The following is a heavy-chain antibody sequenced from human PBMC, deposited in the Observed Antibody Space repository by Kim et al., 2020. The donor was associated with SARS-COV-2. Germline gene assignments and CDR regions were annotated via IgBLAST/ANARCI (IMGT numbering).Heavy chain of an antibody. V-gene: IGHV4-39*01. CDR2: IYYSGST. CDR3: ARHYCSSTSCYLFDY. CDR1: GCSISSSSYY. Sequence: SETLSLTCTVSGCSISSSSYYWGWIRQPPGKGLEWIGSIYYSGSTYYNPSLKSRVTISVDTSKNQFSLKLSSVTAADTAVYYCARHYCSSTSCYLFDYWGQGTLVTVSS. J-gene: IGHJ4*02. D-gene: IGHD2-2*01.